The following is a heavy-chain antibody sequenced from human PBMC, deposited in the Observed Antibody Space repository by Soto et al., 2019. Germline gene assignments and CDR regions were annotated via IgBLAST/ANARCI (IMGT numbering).Heavy chain of an antibody. D-gene: IGHD3-9*01. J-gene: IGHJ6*03. CDR1: GFTFSSYS. Sequence: GGSLRLSCAASGFTFSSYSMNWVRQAPGKGLEWVSSISSSSSYIYYADSVKGRFTISRDNAKNSLYLQMNSLRAEDTAVYYCARDGSPYYDILTGYSAYYYYMDVWGKGTTVTVSS. CDR2: ISSSSSYI. V-gene: IGHV3-21*01. CDR3: ARDGSPYYDILTGYSAYYYYMDV.